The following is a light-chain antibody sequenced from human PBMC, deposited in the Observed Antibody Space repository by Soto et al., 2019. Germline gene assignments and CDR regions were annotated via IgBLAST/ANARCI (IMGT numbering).Light chain of an antibody. CDR1: QSVSSSY. Sequence: EIVLTQSPGTLSLSPGERATLSCRASQSVSSSYLAWYQQKPGQAPRLLIYGASSRATGIPDRFSGSGSGTDFTFTISRREPEDFAVYYCQQYGSSPYTFGQGTKLEI. CDR3: QQYGSSPYT. V-gene: IGKV3-20*01. J-gene: IGKJ2*01. CDR2: GAS.